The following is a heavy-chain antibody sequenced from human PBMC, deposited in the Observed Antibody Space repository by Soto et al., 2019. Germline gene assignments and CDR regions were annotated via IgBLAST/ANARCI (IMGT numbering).Heavy chain of an antibody. V-gene: IGHV3-9*01. CDR2: ISWNSGSI. Sequence: GGSLRLSCAASGFTFDDYAMHWVRQAPGKGLEWVSGISWNSGSIGYADSVKGRFTISRDNAKNSLYLQMNSLRAEDTALYYCAKVLGPLYSSRQYAFDIWGQGTMVTVSS. D-gene: IGHD6-13*01. CDR3: AKVLGPLYSSRQYAFDI. J-gene: IGHJ3*02. CDR1: GFTFDDYA.